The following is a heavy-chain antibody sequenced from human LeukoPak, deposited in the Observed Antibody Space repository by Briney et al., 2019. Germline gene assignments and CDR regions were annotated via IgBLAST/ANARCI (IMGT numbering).Heavy chain of an antibody. V-gene: IGHV4-59*01. D-gene: IGHD5-18*01. J-gene: IGHJ5*02. CDR2: IYYSGST. CDR3: ARGGQLWLSWFDP. Sequence: PSETLSLTCAVYGGSFSGYYWSWIRQPPAKGLGWIGYIYYSGSTNYNPSLKSRVTISVDTSKNQFSLKLSSVTAADTAVYYCARGGQLWLSWFDPWGQGTLVTVSS. CDR1: GGSFSGYY.